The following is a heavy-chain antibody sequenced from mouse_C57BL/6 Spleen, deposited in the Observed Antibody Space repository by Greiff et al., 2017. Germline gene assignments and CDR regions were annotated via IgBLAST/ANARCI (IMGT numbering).Heavy chain of an antibody. CDR1: GYTFTNYW. Sequence: QVQLQQSGAELVRPGTSVKMSCKASGYTFTNYWIGWAKQRPGHGLEWIGDIYPGGGYTNYNEKFKGKATLTADKSSSTAYMQFSSLTSEDSAIYYCAREGGSSYDYAMDYWGQGTSVTVSS. V-gene: IGHV1-63*01. J-gene: IGHJ4*01. D-gene: IGHD1-1*01. CDR3: AREGGSSYDYAMDY. CDR2: IYPGGGYT.